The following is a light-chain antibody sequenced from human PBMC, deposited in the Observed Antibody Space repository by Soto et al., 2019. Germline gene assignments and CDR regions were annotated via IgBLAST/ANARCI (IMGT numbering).Light chain of an antibody. CDR1: QGISSW. J-gene: IGKJ4*01. CDR2: TAS. V-gene: IGKV1-12*01. Sequence: DIQKTQSPSSVSASVRDRVTITCRASQGISSWLGWYQQKPGKAPNLLIHTASSLQSGVPSRFSGSGSGTDFTLTISSLQPEDFATYYCQQANRFPLTFGGGTKVEIK. CDR3: QQANRFPLT.